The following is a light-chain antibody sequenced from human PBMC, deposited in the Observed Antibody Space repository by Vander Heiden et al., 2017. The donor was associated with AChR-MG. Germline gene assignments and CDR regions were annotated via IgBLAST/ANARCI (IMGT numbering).Light chain of an antibody. Sequence: DSQMTQPPSTPLSSVGDRVPITCRASQSIGTCLSWYQQRTGNAPNLLITDVSRLGGRVPSRFSSGGSGTEFTLTISSLQPHDFATYYYQQYHSTLPMLTFGAGTKLEIK. CDR2: DVS. J-gene: IGKJ4*01. CDR1: QSIGTC. CDR3: QQYHSTLPMLT. V-gene: IGKV1-5*01.